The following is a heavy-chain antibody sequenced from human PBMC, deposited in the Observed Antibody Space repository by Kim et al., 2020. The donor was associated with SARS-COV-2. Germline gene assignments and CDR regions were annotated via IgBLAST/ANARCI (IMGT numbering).Heavy chain of an antibody. J-gene: IGHJ4*02. CDR2: SSTST. V-gene: IGHV3-21*01. Sequence: SSTSTYYQDSMKGRFTSPRDKAKDSLYLKMNSLRAEDPAVYYCAATMIVVAWGQGTLVTVSS. CDR3: AATMIVVA. D-gene: IGHD3-22*01.